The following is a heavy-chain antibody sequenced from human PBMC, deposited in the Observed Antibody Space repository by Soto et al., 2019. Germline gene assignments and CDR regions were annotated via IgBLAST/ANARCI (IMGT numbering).Heavy chain of an antibody. CDR2: IYHSGIT. CDR3: AREDYTGNSRFFDY. Sequence: LSETLSLTCSVSGGSIGSGNYYWSWIRHPPGKGLEWIGYIYHSGITYYNPSLNSRVTISVDMSKNQFSLRLSSVTAADTAVYYCAREDYTGNSRFFDYWGQGVLVTVSS. CDR1: GGSIGSGNYY. J-gene: IGHJ4*02. D-gene: IGHD3-9*01. V-gene: IGHV4-30-4*01.